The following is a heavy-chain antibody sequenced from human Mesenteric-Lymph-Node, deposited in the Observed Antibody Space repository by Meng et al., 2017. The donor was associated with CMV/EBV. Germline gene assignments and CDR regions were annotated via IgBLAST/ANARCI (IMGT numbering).Heavy chain of an antibody. D-gene: IGHD6-19*01. CDR1: GFTVSNSF. CDR2: IYGATTT. V-gene: IGHV3-53*01. Sequence: LSLTCAASGFTVSNSFMTWVRQPPGKGLEWVSFIYGATTTYYADSVKGRFTISKDNSKNTVYLQMNSLRAEDSALYYCARVLGVAAPSDYWGQGTLVTVSS. J-gene: IGHJ4*02. CDR3: ARVLGVAAPSDY.